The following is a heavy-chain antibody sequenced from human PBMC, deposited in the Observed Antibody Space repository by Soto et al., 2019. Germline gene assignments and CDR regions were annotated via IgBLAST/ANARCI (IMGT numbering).Heavy chain of an antibody. CDR3: AAGIAAAGVKWYFDL. J-gene: IGHJ2*01. CDR2: ISYDGSNE. V-gene: IGHV3-30*03. CDR1: GFTFSTYG. Sequence: ESGGGVVQPGRSLRLSCAASGFTFSTYGMHWVRQAPGKGLEWVAVISYDGSNEYYADSVKGRFTISRDNSKNTLYLQMNSLRAEDTAVYYCAAGIAAAGVKWYFDLWGRGTLVTVSS. D-gene: IGHD6-13*01.